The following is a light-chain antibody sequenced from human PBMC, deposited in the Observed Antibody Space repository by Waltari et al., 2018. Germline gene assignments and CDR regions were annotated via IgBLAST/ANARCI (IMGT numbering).Light chain of an antibody. CDR1: GSNIGAGYD. J-gene: IGLJ3*02. CDR2: DNT. Sequence: QSVLTQPPSVSGAPGQRVTISCTGSGSNIGAGYDVHWYQQLPGTAPKLLIYDNTNLPSWFPDRFSGSKSGTSGSLAITVLQAEYEAYYYCQSYDSSLTGSWVFGGGTKLTVL. CDR3: QSYDSSLTGSWV. V-gene: IGLV1-40*01.